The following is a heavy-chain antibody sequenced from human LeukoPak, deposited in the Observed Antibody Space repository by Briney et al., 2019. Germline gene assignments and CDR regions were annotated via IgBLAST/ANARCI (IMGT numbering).Heavy chain of an antibody. CDR2: IYTSGST. D-gene: IGHD3-10*01. CDR3: ARDDVYYGSGD. CDR1: GGSISSGSYY. V-gene: IGHV4-61*02. J-gene: IGHJ4*02. Sequence: PSETLSLTCTVSGGSISSGSYYWSWIRQPAGKGLEWIGRIYTSGSTNYNPSLKSRVTISVDTSKNQFSLKLSSVTAADTAVYYCARDDVYYGSGDWGQGTLVTVSS.